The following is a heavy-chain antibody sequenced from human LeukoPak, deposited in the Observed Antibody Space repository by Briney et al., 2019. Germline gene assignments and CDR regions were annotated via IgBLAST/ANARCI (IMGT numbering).Heavy chain of an antibody. J-gene: IGHJ5*02. CDR2: INPSGGST. CDR1: GYTFTSYY. Sequence: ASVKVSCKASGYTFTSYYMHWVRQAPGQGLEWMGIINPSGGSTSYAQKFQGRVVMTRDMSTSTVYMELSSLRSEDTAVYYCARASVPRTEYNWFDPWGQGTLVTVSS. V-gene: IGHV1-46*01. D-gene: IGHD1-14*01. CDR3: ARASVPRTEYNWFDP.